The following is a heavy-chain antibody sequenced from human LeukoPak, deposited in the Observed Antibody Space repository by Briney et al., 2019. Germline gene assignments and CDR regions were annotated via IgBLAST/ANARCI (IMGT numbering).Heavy chain of an antibody. V-gene: IGHV3-30*04. Sequence: GGSLRLSCAASGFTFSSYAMHWVRQAPGKGLEWVAVISYDGSNKYYADSVKGRFTISRDNSKNTLYLQMNSLRAEDTAVYYCARGVGAIGYWGQGTLVTVSS. J-gene: IGHJ4*02. D-gene: IGHD1-26*01. CDR1: GFTFSSYA. CDR2: ISYDGSNK. CDR3: ARGVGAIGY.